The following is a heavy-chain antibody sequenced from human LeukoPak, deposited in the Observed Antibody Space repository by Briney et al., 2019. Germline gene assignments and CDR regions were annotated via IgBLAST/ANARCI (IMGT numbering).Heavy chain of an antibody. CDR1: GFTFSSFG. CDR2: IGYSGTDT. J-gene: IGHJ4*02. V-gene: IGHV3-30*02. CDR3: ARDLTERKYYTAF. D-gene: IGHD2/OR15-2a*01. Sequence: PGGSLRLSCAASGFTFSSFGIHWVRQAPGEGLEWVAYIGYSGTDTYYADSVKGRFTISRDNSKNTVHLQVNSLRAADTALYSSARDLTERKYYTAFWGQGTLVTVSS.